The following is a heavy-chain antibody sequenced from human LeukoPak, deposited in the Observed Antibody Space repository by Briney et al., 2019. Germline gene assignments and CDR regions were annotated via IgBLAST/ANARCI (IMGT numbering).Heavy chain of an antibody. CDR3: AKANIVVVVAATCDY. CDR1: GFPFSSYA. Sequence: GGSLRHSRAASGFPFSSYAMSGVRPAPGRGLEWVSDISGSGGSTYYTDSVNGRFTISRDNSKNTLYLQMNSLRAEDTAVYYCAKANIVVVVAATCDYWGQGTLVTVSS. J-gene: IGHJ4*02. D-gene: IGHD2-15*01. CDR2: ISGSGGST. V-gene: IGHV3-23*01.